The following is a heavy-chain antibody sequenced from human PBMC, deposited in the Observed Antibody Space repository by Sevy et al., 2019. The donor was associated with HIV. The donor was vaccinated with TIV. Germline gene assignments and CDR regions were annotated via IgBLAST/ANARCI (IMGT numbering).Heavy chain of an antibody. V-gene: IGHV4-4*07. CDR3: AGVVAATGYYYYYGMDV. Sequence: SETLSLTCTVSGGSISSYYWSWIRQPAGKGLEWIGRIYTSGSTNYNPSLKSRVTMSVDTSKNQFSLKLSSVTAADTVVYYCAGVVAATGYYYYYGMDVWGQGTTVTVSS. D-gene: IGHD2-15*01. CDR2: IYTSGST. CDR1: GGSISSYY. J-gene: IGHJ6*02.